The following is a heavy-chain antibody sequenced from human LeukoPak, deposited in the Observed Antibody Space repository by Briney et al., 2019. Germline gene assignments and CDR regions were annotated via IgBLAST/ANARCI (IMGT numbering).Heavy chain of an antibody. CDR2: IYPGDSDT. V-gene: IGHV5-51*01. CDR1: GYSFTSYW. Sequence: GESLKISCKGSGYSFTSYWIGRVRQMPGKGLEWMGIIYPGDSDTRYSPSFQGQVTISADKSISTAYLQWSSLKASDTAMYYCARTGPTTNVYFDYWGQGTLVTVSS. J-gene: IGHJ4*02. D-gene: IGHD7-27*01. CDR3: ARTGPTTNVYFDY.